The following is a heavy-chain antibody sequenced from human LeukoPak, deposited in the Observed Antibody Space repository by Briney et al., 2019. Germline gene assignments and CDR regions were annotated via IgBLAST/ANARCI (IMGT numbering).Heavy chain of an antibody. CDR1: GYTLTELS. CDR2: FDPEDGET. CDR3: ARDRIIIWGRDDAFDI. Sequence: ASVKVSCKVSGYTLTELSMHWVRQAPGKGLEWMGGFDPEDGETIYAQKFQGRVTMTEDTSTDTAYMELRSLRSDDTAVYYCARDRIIIWGRDDAFDIWGQGTMVTVSS. J-gene: IGHJ3*02. D-gene: IGHD3-16*01. V-gene: IGHV1-24*01.